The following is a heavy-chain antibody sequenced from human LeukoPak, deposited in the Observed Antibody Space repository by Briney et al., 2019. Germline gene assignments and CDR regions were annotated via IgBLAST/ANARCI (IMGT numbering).Heavy chain of an antibody. CDR3: ARQRRFLEWLFKTQGNYFDY. CDR2: IYHSGST. Sequence: PSETLSLTCAVYGGSFSGYYWSWIRQPPGKGLEWIGYIYHSGSTYYNPSLKSRVTISVDRSKNQFSLKLSSVTAADTAVYYCARQRRFLEWLFKTQGNYFDYWGQGTLVTVSS. J-gene: IGHJ4*02. CDR1: GGSFSGYY. V-gene: IGHV4-34*01. D-gene: IGHD3-3*01.